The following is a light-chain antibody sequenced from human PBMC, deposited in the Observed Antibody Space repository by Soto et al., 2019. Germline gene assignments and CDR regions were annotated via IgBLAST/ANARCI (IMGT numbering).Light chain of an antibody. J-gene: IGKJ1*01. CDR2: DTS. V-gene: IGKV3-15*01. Sequence: MTQSPSTLSASVGDRVTITCRASQGIGDTLAWYQHKPGQTPRLLIYDTSTRATGVPTRFSGSGSGTDFTLTISSLQSEDFAIYYCQQYNNWPWTFGQGTKVDIK. CDR1: QGIGDT. CDR3: QQYNNWPWT.